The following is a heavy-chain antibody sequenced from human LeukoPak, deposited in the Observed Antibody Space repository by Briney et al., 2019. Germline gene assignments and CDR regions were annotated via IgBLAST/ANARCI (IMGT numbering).Heavy chain of an antibody. CDR2: ISAYNGNT. CDR3: ARDLGVSRVRYSSGLGY. D-gene: IGHD6-19*01. Sequence: ASVNVSLQSSVCTFTSYGISWVRQAPGQGLEWMGWISAYNGNTNYAHKLPGRVTMTPDTSTSTAYMELRSLRSDDTAVYYCARDLGVSRVRYSSGLGYWGQGTLVTVSS. J-gene: IGHJ4*02. CDR1: VCTFTSYG. V-gene: IGHV1-18*01.